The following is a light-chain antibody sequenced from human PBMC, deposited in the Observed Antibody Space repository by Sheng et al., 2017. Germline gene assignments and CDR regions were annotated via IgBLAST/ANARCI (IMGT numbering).Light chain of an antibody. CDR2: KAS. CDR1: QSISNW. Sequence: DIQMTQSPSTLSASVGDRVTITCRASQSISNWLAWYQQKAGKAPKLLIYKASSLESGVPTRFSGSGSGTEFTLTISSLQPEDFATYFCQQSYNTPPWTFGQGPRW. J-gene: IGKJ1*01. V-gene: IGKV1-5*03. CDR3: QQSYNTPPWT.